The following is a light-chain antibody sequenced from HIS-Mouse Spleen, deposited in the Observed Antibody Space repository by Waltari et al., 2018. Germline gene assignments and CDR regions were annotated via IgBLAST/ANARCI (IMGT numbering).Light chain of an antibody. J-gene: IGLJ1*01. CDR3: QSYDSSLSAHYV. CDR2: GNS. CDR1: SPNSGAGYD. Sequence: QSVLTQPPSVSGAPGQRVTSSCTGSSPNSGAGYDVHWSQQLPGTAPKLLIYGNSNRPSGVPDRFSGSKSGTSASLAITGLQAEDEADYYCQSYDSSLSAHYVFGTGTKVTVL. V-gene: IGLV1-40*01.